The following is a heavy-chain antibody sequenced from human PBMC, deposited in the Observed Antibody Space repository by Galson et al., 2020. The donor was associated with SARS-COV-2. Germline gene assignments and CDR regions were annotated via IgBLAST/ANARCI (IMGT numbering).Heavy chain of an antibody. J-gene: IGHJ4*02. CDR1: GGSISSSSYY. V-gene: IGHV4-39*01. D-gene: IGHD1-26*01. CDR3: ARHIVGAPYFDY. Sequence: WETLSLTCTVSGGSISSSSYYWGWIRQPPGKGLEWIGSIYYSGSTYYNPSLKSRVTISVDASKNQFSLKLSSVTAADTAVYYCARHIVGAPYFDYWGQGTLVTVSS. CDR2: IYYSGST.